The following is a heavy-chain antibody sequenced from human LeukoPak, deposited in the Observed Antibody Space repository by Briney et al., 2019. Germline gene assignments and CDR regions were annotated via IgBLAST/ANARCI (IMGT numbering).Heavy chain of an antibody. D-gene: IGHD6-13*01. CDR3: AKHHVGSSWYYFDY. CDR1: EFTFSSYN. Sequence: GRSLRLSCAASEFTFSSYNMYWVRQAPGKGLEWVAVISSDGSNKYYADSVKGRFTISRDNSKNTLYLQMNSLRAEDTAVYYCAKHHVGSSWYYFDYWGQGTLVTVSS. CDR2: ISSDGSNK. V-gene: IGHV3-30-3*02. J-gene: IGHJ4*02.